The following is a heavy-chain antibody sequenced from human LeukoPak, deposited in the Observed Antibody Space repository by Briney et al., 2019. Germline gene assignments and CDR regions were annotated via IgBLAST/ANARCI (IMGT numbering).Heavy chain of an antibody. V-gene: IGHV4-34*01. Sequence: SETLSLTCAVYGGSFSGYYWSWIRQPPGKGLEWIGEINHSGSTSYNPSLKSRVTISVDTSKNQFSLKLSSVTAADTAVYYCARDQRGEDCSGGSCYSNNWFDPWGQGTLVTVSS. CDR2: INHSGST. CDR1: GGSFSGYY. CDR3: ARDQRGEDCSGGSCYSNNWFDP. J-gene: IGHJ5*02. D-gene: IGHD2-15*01.